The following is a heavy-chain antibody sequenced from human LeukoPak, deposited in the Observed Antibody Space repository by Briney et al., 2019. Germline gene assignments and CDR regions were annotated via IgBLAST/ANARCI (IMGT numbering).Heavy chain of an antibody. D-gene: IGHD5-18*01. J-gene: IGHJ4*02. CDR1: GFSVISNY. CDR2: IYRGGST. Sequence: GGSLRLSCAASGFSVISNYMNWVRQSPGQGLELVSVIYRGGSTYYPDSVKGRFTISRDSSTNTLHLEMNSLRAEDTAVYYCARGWIQLWSWGQGTLVTVSS. CDR3: ARGWIQLWS. V-gene: IGHV3-53*01.